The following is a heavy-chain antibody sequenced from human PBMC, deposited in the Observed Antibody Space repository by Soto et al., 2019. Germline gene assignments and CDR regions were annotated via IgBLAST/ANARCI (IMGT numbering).Heavy chain of an antibody. CDR2: IDYSGST. CDR3: ARELTGYRYGPGEVY. V-gene: IGHV4-30-4*01. Sequence: QVQLQESGPGLVRPPQTLSLTCTVSGGSISSGDYYWSWIRQPPGKGLEWIGHIDYSGSTYYNPSLQSRVTISIHTSKNQFSLKLSSMTAADTAVYYCARELTGYRYGPGEVYWGQGTLVTVSS. CDR1: GGSISSGDYY. J-gene: IGHJ4*02. D-gene: IGHD5-18*01.